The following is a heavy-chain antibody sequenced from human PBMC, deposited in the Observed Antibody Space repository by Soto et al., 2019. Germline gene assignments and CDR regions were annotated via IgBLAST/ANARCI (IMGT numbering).Heavy chain of an antibody. J-gene: IGHJ6*02. CDR3: AREEVCQWFTKGCYGMDV. CDR1: GGSFSGYS. V-gene: IGHV4-34*01. D-gene: IGHD2-8*01. Sequence: QVQLQQWGAGLLKPSETLSLTCAVYGGSFSGYSWTWIRQPPGKGLEWIGEINHGGATNTNPSLKSRVTMPVDTSKNQFSLKLSSVTAADTAVYYCAREEVCQWFTKGCYGMDVWGQGTTVTVSS. CDR2: INHGGAT.